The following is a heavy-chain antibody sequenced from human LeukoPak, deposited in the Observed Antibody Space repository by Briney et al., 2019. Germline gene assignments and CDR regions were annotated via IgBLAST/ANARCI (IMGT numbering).Heavy chain of an antibody. CDR2: INPNSGGT. J-gene: IGHJ4*02. D-gene: IGHD3-22*01. CDR1: GGTFSSYA. V-gene: IGHV1-2*02. Sequence: ASVKVSCKASGGTFSSYAISWVRQAPGQGLEWMGWINPNSGGTNYAQKFQGRVTMTRDTSISTAYMELSRLRPDDTAVYYCARGDSRGYYPLDYWGQGTLVIVSS. CDR3: ARGDSRGYYPLDY.